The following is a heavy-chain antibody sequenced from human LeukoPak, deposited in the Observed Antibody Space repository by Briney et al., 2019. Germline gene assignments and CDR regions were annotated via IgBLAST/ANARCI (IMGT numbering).Heavy chain of an antibody. J-gene: IGHJ1*01. D-gene: IGHD2-21*02. V-gene: IGHV3-23*01. Sequence: GGSLRLSCAASGFTFGNYAMTWVRQAPGKGLEWVSTIRGSGVGTYYADSVKGRFTISRDNSKNTLYLQMKSLRAEDTAVYYCARTDETAPAEDFQHWGQGTLVTVSS. CDR2: IRGSGVGT. CDR3: ARTDETAPAEDFQH. CDR1: GFTFGNYA.